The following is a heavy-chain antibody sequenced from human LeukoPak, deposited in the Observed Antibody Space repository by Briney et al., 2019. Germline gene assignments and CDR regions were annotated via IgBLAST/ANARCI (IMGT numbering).Heavy chain of an antibody. CDR2: ISSSGSTI. V-gene: IGHV3-11*04. D-gene: IGHD3-10*02. CDR3: AELGITMIGGV. J-gene: IGHJ6*04. Sequence: PGGPLTLSCAASGFTFSDYYMSWIRHAPGKGREGVSYISSSGSTIYYADSVKGRFTISRDNAKNSLYLQMNSLRAEDTAVYYCAELGITMIGGVWGKGTTVTISS. CDR1: GFTFSDYY.